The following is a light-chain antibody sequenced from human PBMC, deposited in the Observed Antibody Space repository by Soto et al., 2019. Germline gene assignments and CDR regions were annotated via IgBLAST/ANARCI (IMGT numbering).Light chain of an antibody. Sequence: QSALTHPRSVSGSPGQSVTISCTGDSSDVNTYNYVSWYHQQPGPAPKLLLLDGPERPAAVPDRFSVSKSGTTASLTISGLQAEYEADYFCFSYAGTYTHYVFGTRTKVTLL. CDR3: FSYAGTYTHYV. CDR1: SSDVNTYNY. V-gene: IGLV2-11*01. J-gene: IGLJ1*01. CDR2: DGP.